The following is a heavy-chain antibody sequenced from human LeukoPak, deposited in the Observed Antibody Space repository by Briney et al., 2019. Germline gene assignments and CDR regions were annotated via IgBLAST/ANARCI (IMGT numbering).Heavy chain of an antibody. Sequence: SETLSLTCAVYGGSFSGYYWSWIRQPPGKGLEWIGEISHSGSTNYNPSLKSRVTISVDTSKNQFSLKLSSVTAADTAVYYCARGPRYSSSWSLGGWFDPWGQGTLVTVSS. J-gene: IGHJ5*02. D-gene: IGHD6-13*01. CDR2: ISHSGST. CDR3: ARGPRYSSSWSLGGWFDP. CDR1: GGSFSGYY. V-gene: IGHV4-34*01.